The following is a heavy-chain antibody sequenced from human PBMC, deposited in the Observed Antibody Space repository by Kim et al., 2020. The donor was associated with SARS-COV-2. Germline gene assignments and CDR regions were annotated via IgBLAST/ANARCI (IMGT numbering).Heavy chain of an antibody. J-gene: IGHJ4*02. CDR1: GYTLTNHG. CDR2: IDTGNGNT. V-gene: IGHV1-3*04. D-gene: IGHD2-15*01. Sequence: ASVKVSCKASGYTLTNHGMHWARQAPGQGLEWMGWIDTGNGNTEYSDKSQGRVTITRDTSASTVYMDLSSLRSEDTAIYYCARDQGGSTWYWDFWGQGTL. CDR3: ARDQGGSTWYWDF.